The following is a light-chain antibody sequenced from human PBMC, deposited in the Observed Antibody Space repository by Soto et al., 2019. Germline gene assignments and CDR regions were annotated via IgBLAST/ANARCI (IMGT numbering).Light chain of an antibody. CDR1: QSLTSY. V-gene: IGKV3-15*01. J-gene: IGKJ4*01. CDR3: QQYYSWPLT. Sequence: EIVMTQSPATLSVSPGERAALSCRASQSLTSYLAWFQQKPGQAPSLLIYGASARATGIPDRFSGSGSGTEFTLTINSLQSEDFADYYCQQYYSWPLTFGGGTTVEIK. CDR2: GAS.